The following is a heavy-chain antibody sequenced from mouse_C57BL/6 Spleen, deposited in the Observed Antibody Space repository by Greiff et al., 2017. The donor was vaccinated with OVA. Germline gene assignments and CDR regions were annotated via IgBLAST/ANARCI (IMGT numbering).Heavy chain of an antibody. Sequence: DVKLVESGGGLVKPGGSLKLSCAASGFTFSSYAMSWVRQTPEKRLEWVATISDGGSYTYYPDNVKGRFTISRDNAKNNLYLQMSHLKSEDTAMYYCARVYDYEGYAMDYWGQGTSVTVSS. D-gene: IGHD2-4*01. J-gene: IGHJ4*01. V-gene: IGHV5-4*03. CDR3: ARVYDYEGYAMDY. CDR1: GFTFSSYA. CDR2: ISDGGSYT.